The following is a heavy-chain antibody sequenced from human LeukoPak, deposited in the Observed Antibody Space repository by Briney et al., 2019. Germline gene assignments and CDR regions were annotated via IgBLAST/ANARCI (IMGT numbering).Heavy chain of an antibody. Sequence: GGSLRLSCAAPGLNFDDYAIHWVRQAPGKGLEWVSAICGSDGSRYYADSVKGRFTISRDNSKNTLYLQMNSLRGEDTAVYYCAKGGSPSCYSSSGYWGQGTLVTVSS. J-gene: IGHJ4*02. CDR3: AKGGSPSCYSSSGY. CDR2: ICGSDGSR. CDR1: GLNFDDYA. D-gene: IGHD2-2*01. V-gene: IGHV3-23*01.